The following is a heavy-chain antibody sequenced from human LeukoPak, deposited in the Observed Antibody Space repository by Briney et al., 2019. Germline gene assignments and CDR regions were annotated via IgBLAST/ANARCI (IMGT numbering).Heavy chain of an antibody. CDR2: FDPEDGET. Sequence: AASVKVSCKVSGYTLTELSMHWVRQAPGKGLEWMGGFDPEDGETIYAQKFQGRVTMTEDTSTDTAYMELSSLRSEDTAVYYCATTSNNWNYDPGRVDAFDIWGKGTMVTVSS. D-gene: IGHD1-7*01. CDR1: GYTLTELS. CDR3: ATTSNNWNYDPGRVDAFDI. J-gene: IGHJ3*02. V-gene: IGHV1-24*01.